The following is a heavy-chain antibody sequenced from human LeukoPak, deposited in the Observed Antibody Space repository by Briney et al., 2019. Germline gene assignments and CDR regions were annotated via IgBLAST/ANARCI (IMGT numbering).Heavy chain of an antibody. CDR2: INPNSGGT. Sequence: ASVKVSCKASGYTFTGYYMHWVRQAPGQGLEWMGWINPNSGGTNYAQKFQGRVTMTRDTSISTAYMELSSLRSEDTAVYYCTRLSGDNWNYGGNFDSWGQGTLVTVSS. V-gene: IGHV1-2*02. CDR1: GYTFTGYY. CDR3: TRLSGDNWNYGGNFDS. D-gene: IGHD1-7*01. J-gene: IGHJ4*02.